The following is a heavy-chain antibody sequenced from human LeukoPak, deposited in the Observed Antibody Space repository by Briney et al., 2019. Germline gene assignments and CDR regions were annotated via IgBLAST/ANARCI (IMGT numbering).Heavy chain of an antibody. Sequence: SETLSLTCTVSGGSISSYYWSWIRQPPGKGLEWIGYIYYSGSTNYNPSLKSRVTISVDTSKNQFSLKLSSVTAADTAVYYCARSFWSGYPYSYYYYYMDVWGKGTTVTVSS. V-gene: IGHV4-59*01. CDR2: IYYSGST. CDR1: GGSISSYY. D-gene: IGHD3-3*01. J-gene: IGHJ6*03. CDR3: ARSFWSGYPYSYYYYYMDV.